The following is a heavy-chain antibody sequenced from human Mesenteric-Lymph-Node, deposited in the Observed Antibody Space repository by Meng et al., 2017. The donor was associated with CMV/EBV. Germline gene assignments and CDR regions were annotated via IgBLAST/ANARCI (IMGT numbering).Heavy chain of an antibody. CDR3: ASRFGGDY. Sequence: LCLTCTACGGSGRSDGFYWSWTRQTPGKGLEWMASIHYSGVTNYNPSLKSRLNISIDTSKKQFSLSLGSVTAADTAVYYCASRFGGDYWGQGTLVTVSS. CDR2: IHYSGVT. D-gene: IGHD3-10*01. J-gene: IGHJ4*02. V-gene: IGHV4-61*08. CDR1: GGSGRSDGFY.